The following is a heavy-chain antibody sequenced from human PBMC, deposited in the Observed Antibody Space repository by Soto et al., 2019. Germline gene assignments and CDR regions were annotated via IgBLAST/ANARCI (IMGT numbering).Heavy chain of an antibody. CDR3: ARDMDYVWGSYRPFTYGMDV. V-gene: IGHV3-23*01. Sequence: GGSLRLSCAASGFTFSIYAMSWVRQAPGKGLEWVSAISGSGGSTYYADSVKGRFTISRDNSKNSLYLQMNSLRAEDTAVYYCARDMDYVWGSYRPFTYGMDVWGQGTTVTVSS. CDR2: ISGSGGST. J-gene: IGHJ6*02. D-gene: IGHD3-16*02. CDR1: GFTFSIYA.